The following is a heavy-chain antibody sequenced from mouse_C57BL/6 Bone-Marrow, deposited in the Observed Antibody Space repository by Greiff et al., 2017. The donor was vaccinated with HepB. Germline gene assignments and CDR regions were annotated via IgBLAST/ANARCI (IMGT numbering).Heavy chain of an antibody. Sequence: QVQLKESGAELVRPGASVTLSCKASGYTFTDYEMHWVRQTPVHGLEWIGAIDPETGGTAYNQKFKGKAILTADKSSSTAYMELRSLTSEDSAVYYCTRYQFAYWGQGTLVTVSA. CDR3: TRYQFAY. CDR2: IDPETGGT. CDR1: GYTFTDYE. V-gene: IGHV1-15*01. J-gene: IGHJ3*01.